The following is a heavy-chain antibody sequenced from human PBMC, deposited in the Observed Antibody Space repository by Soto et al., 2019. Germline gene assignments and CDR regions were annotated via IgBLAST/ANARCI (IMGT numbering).Heavy chain of an antibody. CDR1: GGSISCHY. CDR3: ARDPDWKNKYYMDV. D-gene: IGHD1-1*01. CDR2: ISYTGST. V-gene: IGHV4-59*11. J-gene: IGHJ6*03. Sequence: SETLSLTCTVSGGSISCHYWSWIRQPPGKGLEWVGYISYTGSTNYNPSLKSRATISADTSKNLFSLRLSSVTAADTAIYYCARDPDWKNKYYMDVWGKGTTVTVSS.